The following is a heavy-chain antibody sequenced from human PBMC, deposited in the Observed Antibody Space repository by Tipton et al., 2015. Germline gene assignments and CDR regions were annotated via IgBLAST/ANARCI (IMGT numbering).Heavy chain of an antibody. D-gene: IGHD2-21*02. CDR2: IASSYI. J-gene: IGHJ4*02. CDR1: GFSFSTYV. V-gene: IGHV3-21*01. CDR3: ARGPEKFWLVYCSGDCPAGFDS. Sequence: SLRLSCAASGFSFSTYVMSWIRQAPGKGLEWVSSIASSYIYYADAVKGRFTISRDNGKDSLYLQMSSLRAEDTAVYYCARGPEKFWLVYCSGDCPAGFDSWGQGTLVTVSS.